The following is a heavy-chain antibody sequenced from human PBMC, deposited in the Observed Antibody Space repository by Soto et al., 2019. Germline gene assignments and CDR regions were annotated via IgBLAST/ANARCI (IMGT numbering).Heavy chain of an antibody. CDR2: IVVGSGNT. J-gene: IGHJ6*02. D-gene: IGHD3-16*01. CDR1: GFTFTSSA. V-gene: IGHV1-58*01. CDR3: AAELGYYYYGMDV. Sequence: WASVNVSHMACGFTFTSSAGKWVRQARGQRLEWIGWIVVGSGNTNYAQKFQERVTITRDMSTSTAYVELSGLRSEDTAVYYCAAELGYYYYGMDVWGQGTTVTVSS.